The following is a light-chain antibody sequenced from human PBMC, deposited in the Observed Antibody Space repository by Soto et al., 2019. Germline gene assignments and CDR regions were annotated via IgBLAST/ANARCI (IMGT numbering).Light chain of an antibody. CDR2: DNT. V-gene: IGLV1-44*01. CDR3: AAWDDTLNGYV. Sequence: QSVLTQPPSVSAAPGQRVTISCAGSSSNIGKGYVSWYQQFPGAAPKLLIYDNTERPSGVSDRFSGSKSATSASLAIRGLQFEDEADYFCAAWDDTLNGYVFGTGTKLTVL. J-gene: IGLJ1*01. CDR1: SSNIGKGY.